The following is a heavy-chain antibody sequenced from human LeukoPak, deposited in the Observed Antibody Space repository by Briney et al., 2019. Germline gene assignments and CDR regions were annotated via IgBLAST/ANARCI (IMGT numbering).Heavy chain of an antibody. Sequence: GGSLRLSCAASAFTFSRYGMHWVRQAPGKGLEWVAFIRYDGSNKYYADSVKGRFTISRDNSKNTLYLQMNSLRAEDTAVYYCAKGPLSSSWYPLPGYWGQGTLVTVSS. J-gene: IGHJ4*02. CDR1: AFTFSRYG. V-gene: IGHV3-30*02. CDR3: AKGPLSSSWYPLPGY. CDR2: IRYDGSNK. D-gene: IGHD6-13*01.